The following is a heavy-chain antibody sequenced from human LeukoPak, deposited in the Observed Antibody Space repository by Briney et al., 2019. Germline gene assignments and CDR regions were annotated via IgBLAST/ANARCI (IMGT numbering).Heavy chain of an antibody. CDR2: LSGSGTST. V-gene: IGHV3-23*01. CDR1: GSTFSSYA. CDR3: ATSATITMILMVLSDEFYFDS. J-gene: IGHJ4*02. Sequence: PGGSLRLSCAVSGSTFSSYAMSWVRQAPGKGLEWVSTLSGSGTSTYYAASVKGRLTISRGKSKNTPYLQMHSLRATDTAVYYCATSATITMILMVLSDEFYFDSWGQGTLVTVSS. D-gene: IGHD3-22*01.